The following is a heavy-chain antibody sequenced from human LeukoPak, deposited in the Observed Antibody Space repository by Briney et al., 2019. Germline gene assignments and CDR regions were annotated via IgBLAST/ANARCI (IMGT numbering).Heavy chain of an antibody. D-gene: IGHD5-12*01. CDR3: AKVGPWLDLDY. Sequence: GGSLRLSCAASGFTFRNYAMSWVRQAPGEGLEWGSGISVTGGSTYYADSVKGRFTISRDNSENTLFLEMNSLRAEDTAVYYCAKVGPWLDLDYWGQGTLVTVSS. CDR2: ISVTGGST. V-gene: IGHV3-23*01. J-gene: IGHJ4*02. CDR1: GFTFRNYA.